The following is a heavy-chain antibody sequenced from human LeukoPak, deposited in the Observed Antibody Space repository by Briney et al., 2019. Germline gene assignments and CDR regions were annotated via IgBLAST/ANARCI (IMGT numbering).Heavy chain of an antibody. Sequence: GGSLRLSCAAPGFTFSSYSMNWVRQAPGKGLEWVSSISSSSSYIYYADSVKGRFTISRDNAKNSLYQQMNSLRAEDTAVYYCARDWGELFGSDYWGQGTLVTVSS. D-gene: IGHD1-26*01. CDR1: GFTFSSYS. J-gene: IGHJ4*02. V-gene: IGHV3-21*01. CDR3: ARDWGELFGSDY. CDR2: ISSSSSYI.